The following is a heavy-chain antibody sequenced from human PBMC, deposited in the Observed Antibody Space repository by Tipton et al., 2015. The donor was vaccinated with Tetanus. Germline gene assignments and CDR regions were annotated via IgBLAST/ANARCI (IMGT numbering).Heavy chain of an antibody. D-gene: IGHD3-10*01. Sequence: TLSLTCAVYGGSFSGYYWSWIRQPPGKGLEWIGEINHSGSTNYNPSLKSRVTISVDTSKNHFSLKLSSVTAADTAVYYCARGAHYYGSGSYVGYWGQGTLVTVSS. CDR1: GGSFSGYY. CDR2: INHSGST. V-gene: IGHV4-34*01. CDR3: ARGAHYYGSGSYVGY. J-gene: IGHJ4*02.